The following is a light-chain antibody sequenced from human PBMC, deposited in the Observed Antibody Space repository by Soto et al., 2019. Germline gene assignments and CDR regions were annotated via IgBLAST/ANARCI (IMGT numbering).Light chain of an antibody. J-gene: IGLJ1*01. V-gene: IGLV1-44*01. CDR1: SSNIGSNT. CDR3: AAWDDSLDVYV. CDR2: STS. Sequence: QSVLTQPPSASGTPGQIVAISCSGSSSNIGSNTVTWYQQLPGTAPKLLIYSTSQRSSGVPGRFSGSKSGASASLSISGLQSEDEADYYCAAWDDSLDVYVFGTGTKATV.